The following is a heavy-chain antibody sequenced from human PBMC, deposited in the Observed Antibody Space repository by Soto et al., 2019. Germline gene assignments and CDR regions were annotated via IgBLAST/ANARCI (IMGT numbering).Heavy chain of an antibody. CDR1: GGSISSGGYY. CDR3: ARVGGINWFDP. Sequence: QVQLQESGPGLVKPSQTLSLTCTVSGGSISSGGYYWSWIRQHPGKGLEWIGYIYYSGSTYANTSLKRRVTISVDTSKNQFSLKLSSVTAADTAVYYCARVGGINWFDPWGQGTLVTVSS. J-gene: IGHJ5*02. D-gene: IGHD1-20*01. CDR2: IYYSGST. V-gene: IGHV4-31*03.